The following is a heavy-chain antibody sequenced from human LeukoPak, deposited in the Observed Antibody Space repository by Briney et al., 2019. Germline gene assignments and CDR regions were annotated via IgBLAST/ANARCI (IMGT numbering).Heavy chain of an antibody. J-gene: IGHJ6*03. CDR1: GGSISSHY. V-gene: IGHV4-59*11. CDR3: ARGAAFYGRYYYYYMDV. D-gene: IGHD4-17*01. CDR2: IYYSGST. Sequence: SETLSLTCTVSGGSISSHYWSWIRQPPGKGLEGIGDIYYSGSTNYNPSLKTRSTISVDTSKNPFSLKLSSVTAADTAVYYCARGAAFYGRYYYYYMDVWGKGTTVTVSS.